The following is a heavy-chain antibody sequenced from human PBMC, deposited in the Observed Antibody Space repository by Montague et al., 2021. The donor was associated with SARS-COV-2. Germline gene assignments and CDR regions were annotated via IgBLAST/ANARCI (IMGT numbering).Heavy chain of an antibody. J-gene: IGHJ6*02. V-gene: IGHV3-33*08. CDR1: GFTFSSYD. CDR2: IWYDGSNQ. D-gene: IGHD3-10*01. CDR3: AREYSAPRWFGEYNRYGMDV. Sequence: SLRLSCAASGFTFSSYDMHWVRQAPGKGLERVAVIWYDGSNQYYGDSVKGRFTISRDNSKNTLYLQMNSLRAENTAVYYCAREYSAPRWFGEYNRYGMDVWGQGTTVTVSS.